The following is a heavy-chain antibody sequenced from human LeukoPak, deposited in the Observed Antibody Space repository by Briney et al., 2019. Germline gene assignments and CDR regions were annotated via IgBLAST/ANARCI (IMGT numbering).Heavy chain of an antibody. Sequence: SETLSLTCTVSGGSISSSNYYWGWIRQPPGKGLKWIGNIYYSGTTYYNPSLKSRVTISVDTSKNQFSLKLNSVTAADTAVYYCARGLVGATMSNWGQGAVVTVSS. CDR3: ARGLVGATMSN. CDR2: IYYSGTT. V-gene: IGHV4-39*01. J-gene: IGHJ4*02. CDR1: GGSISSSNYY. D-gene: IGHD1-26*01.